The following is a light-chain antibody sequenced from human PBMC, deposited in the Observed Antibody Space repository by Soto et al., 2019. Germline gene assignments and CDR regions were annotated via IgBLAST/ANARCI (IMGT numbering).Light chain of an antibody. CDR1: SSNIGAGYD. CDR3: QPDDSSLRV. Sequence: QSVLTQPPSVSGAPGQRVTISCTGSSSNIGAGYDVHWYQQVPGTAPKLLIYGNNNRPSGVPDRFSGSKSGTSASLAIAGLQAEDDADYYCQPDDSSLRVFGTGTKLTVL. J-gene: IGLJ1*01. V-gene: IGLV1-40*01. CDR2: GNN.